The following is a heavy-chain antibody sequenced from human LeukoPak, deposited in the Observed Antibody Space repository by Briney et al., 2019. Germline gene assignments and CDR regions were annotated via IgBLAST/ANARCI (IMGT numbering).Heavy chain of an antibody. CDR2: IIPIFGTA. V-gene: IGHV1-69*13. Sequence: ASVKVSCKTYGYTFTSHGISWVRQAPGQGLEWMGGIIPIFGTANYAQKFQGRVTITADESTSTAYMELSSLRSEDTAVYYCARGALVAAGTLSGPFDYWGQGTLVTVSS. D-gene: IGHD6-13*01. J-gene: IGHJ4*02. CDR1: GYTFTSHG. CDR3: ARGALVAAGTLSGPFDY.